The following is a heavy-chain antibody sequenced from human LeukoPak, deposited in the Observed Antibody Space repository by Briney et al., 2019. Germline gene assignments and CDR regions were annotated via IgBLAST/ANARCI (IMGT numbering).Heavy chain of an antibody. CDR3: ARSNAGDGYNFGY. V-gene: IGHV4-34*01. D-gene: IGHD5-24*01. Sequence: SETLSLTCAVYGGSFSGYYWSWIRQPPGKGLEWIGEINHSGSTNYNPSLKSRVTISVDTSKTQFSLELTSMTAADTAVYYCARSNAGDGYNFGYWGQGTLVTVSS. CDR1: GGSFSGYY. J-gene: IGHJ4*02. CDR2: INHSGST.